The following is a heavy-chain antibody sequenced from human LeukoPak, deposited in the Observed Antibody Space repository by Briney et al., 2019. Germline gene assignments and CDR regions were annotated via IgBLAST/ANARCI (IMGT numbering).Heavy chain of an antibody. Sequence: GGSLRLSCAASGFTFSSYAMSWVRQAPGKGLEWVSAISGSGGSTYYADSVKGRFTISRDNSKNMLYLQMNSLRAEDTAVYYCAKGVRITIFGVVIYPYYYYMDVWGKGTTVTVSS. CDR2: ISGSGGST. J-gene: IGHJ6*03. V-gene: IGHV3-23*01. CDR1: GFTFSSYA. D-gene: IGHD3-3*01. CDR3: AKGVRITIFGVVIYPYYYYMDV.